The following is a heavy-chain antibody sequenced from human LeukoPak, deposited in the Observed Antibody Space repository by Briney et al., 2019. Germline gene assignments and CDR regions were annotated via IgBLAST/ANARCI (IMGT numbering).Heavy chain of an antibody. J-gene: IGHJ4*02. Sequence: PGGPLRLSCTASGFSFSSYAMSWVRQAPARGLEWVSSIRGNGDTFYADSVKGRFTLSRDDSRNTVYLQLNNLRVEDTAIYYCAKANWVSNADAVWWGQGTLVTVSS. CDR2: IRGNGDT. CDR3: AKANWVSNADAVW. D-gene: IGHD6-19*01. V-gene: IGHV3-23*01. CDR1: GFSFSSYA.